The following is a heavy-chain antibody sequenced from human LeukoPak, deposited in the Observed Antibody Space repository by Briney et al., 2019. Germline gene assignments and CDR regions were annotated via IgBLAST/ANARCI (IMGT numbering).Heavy chain of an antibody. CDR1: GGSISSSSSY. D-gene: IGHD1-26*01. Sequence: SETLSLTCTVSGGSISSSSSYWGWIRQPPGKGLEWIGGIYYSGSTYYNPSLQSRVTMSLDESKNQLSLDLASVTAADTAVYYCSRESGAFSPFGYWGQGTLVTVHS. CDR3: SRESGAFSPFGY. J-gene: IGHJ4*02. V-gene: IGHV4-39*07. CDR2: IYYSGST.